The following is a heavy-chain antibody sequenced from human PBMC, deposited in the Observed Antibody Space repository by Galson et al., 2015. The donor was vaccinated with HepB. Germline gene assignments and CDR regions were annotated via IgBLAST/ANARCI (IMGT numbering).Heavy chain of an antibody. CDR2: ISSSGSTI. Sequence: SLRLSCAASGFTFSSYEMNWVRQAPGKGLEWVSYISSSGSTIYYADSVKGRFTISRDNAKDSLYLQMNSLRAEGTAVYYCAREDSSGWYWDYWGQGTLVTVST. D-gene: IGHD6-19*01. CDR1: GFTFSSYE. CDR3: AREDSSGWYWDY. J-gene: IGHJ4*02. V-gene: IGHV3-48*03.